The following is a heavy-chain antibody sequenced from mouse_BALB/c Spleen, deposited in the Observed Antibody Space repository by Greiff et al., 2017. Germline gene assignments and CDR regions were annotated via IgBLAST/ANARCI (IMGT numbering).Heavy chain of an antibody. D-gene: IGHD2-4*01. V-gene: IGHV5-6-5*01. J-gene: IGHJ3*01. CDR2: ISSGGST. Sequence: DVMLVESGGGLVKPGGSLKLSCAASGFTFSSYAMSWVRQTPEKRLEWVASISSGGSTYYPDSVKGRFTISRDNARNILYLQMSSLRSEDTAMYYCARLEDYGGAWFAYWGQGTLVTVSA. CDR1: GFTFSSYA. CDR3: ARLEDYGGAWFAY.